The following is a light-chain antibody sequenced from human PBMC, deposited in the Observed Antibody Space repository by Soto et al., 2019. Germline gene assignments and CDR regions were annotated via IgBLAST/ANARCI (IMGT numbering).Light chain of an antibody. V-gene: IGKV1-9*01. CDR1: QGISSS. CDR3: QKLDSYPLT. J-gene: IGKJ5*01. CDR2: AAS. Sequence: IQFTQSPPSLSASVGDRVTITCRASQGISSSLAWYQQKPGEAPKLLIYAASTLQSVVPPRFSGSGSGTEFTLTISSLQPEDFASYYCQKLDSYPLTFGQGTRLEIK.